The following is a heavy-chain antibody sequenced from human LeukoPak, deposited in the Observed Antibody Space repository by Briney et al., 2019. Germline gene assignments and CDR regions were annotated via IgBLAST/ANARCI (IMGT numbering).Heavy chain of an antibody. CDR2: INHSGST. Sequence: SETLSLTCAVYGGSFSGYYWSWIRQPPGKGLEWIGEINHSGSTNYNPSLRSRVTISVDTSKNQFSLKLSSVTAADTAVYYCASVDYWGQGTLVTVSS. CDR3: ASVDY. CDR1: GGSFSGYY. J-gene: IGHJ4*02. V-gene: IGHV4-34*01.